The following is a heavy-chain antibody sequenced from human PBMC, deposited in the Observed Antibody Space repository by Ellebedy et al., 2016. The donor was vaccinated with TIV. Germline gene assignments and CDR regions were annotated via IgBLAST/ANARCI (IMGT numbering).Heavy chain of an antibody. Sequence: GESLKISCAASGFPLSKYWTSWVRQAPGKGLEWVANIKQDGSEKHHVDSVKGRFTISRDNAKTSLYLQMNSLRVEDTAVYYCATGWSGGVYWGQGTLVTVSS. J-gene: IGHJ4*02. V-gene: IGHV3-7*03. CDR1: GFPLSKYW. CDR3: ATGWSGGVY. CDR2: IKQDGSEK. D-gene: IGHD2-15*01.